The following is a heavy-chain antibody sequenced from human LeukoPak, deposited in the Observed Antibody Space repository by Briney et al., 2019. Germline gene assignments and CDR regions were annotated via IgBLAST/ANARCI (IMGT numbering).Heavy chain of an antibody. Sequence: GESLKVSFKGSGYSFTTSWIAWVRQMPGKGLEWMEIIYPGDSDTRYSPSFQGQVTISVDKSISTAYLHWSSLKASDSAMYYCAVLASRYSNSHDFWGQGTLVTVSS. J-gene: IGHJ4*02. V-gene: IGHV5-51*01. CDR2: IYPGDSDT. CDR1: GYSFTTSW. D-gene: IGHD6-6*01. CDR3: AVLASRYSNSHDF.